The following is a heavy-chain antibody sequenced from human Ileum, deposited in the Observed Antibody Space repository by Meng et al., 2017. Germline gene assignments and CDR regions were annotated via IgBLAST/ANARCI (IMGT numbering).Heavy chain of an antibody. Sequence: QGQLRQGGAGRFKPSGTRSLRWAVYGGSLGGYYLSWIRQPPRKGLEWVGEIHPGGSTSYNPSLQSRVTIAVDTSKNQFSVTLSSVSAADTAVYYCATGVDWAKSGNIWGQGTLVTVSS. CDR1: GGSLGGYY. D-gene: IGHD3-9*01. CDR3: ATGVDWAKSGNI. J-gene: IGHJ4*02. CDR2: IHPGGST. V-gene: IGHV4-34*01.